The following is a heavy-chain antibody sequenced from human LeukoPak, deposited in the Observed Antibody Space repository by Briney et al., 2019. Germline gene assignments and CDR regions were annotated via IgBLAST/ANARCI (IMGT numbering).Heavy chain of an antibody. CDR3: ARVGQWFGELSPLDY. D-gene: IGHD3-10*01. Sequence: GGSLRLSCAASGFTFSSYAMHWVRQAPGKGLEWVAVISYDGSNKYYADSVKGRFTISRDNSKNTLYLQMNSLRAEDTAVYYCARVGQWFGELSPLDYWGQGTLVTVSS. V-gene: IGHV3-30-3*01. CDR2: ISYDGSNK. CDR1: GFTFSSYA. J-gene: IGHJ4*02.